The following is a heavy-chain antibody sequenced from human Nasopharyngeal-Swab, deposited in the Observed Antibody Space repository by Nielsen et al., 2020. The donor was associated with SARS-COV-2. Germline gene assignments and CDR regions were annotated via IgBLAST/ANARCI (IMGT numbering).Heavy chain of an antibody. J-gene: IGHJ4*02. D-gene: IGHD3-3*01. CDR2: ISGSGGST. Sequence: PGKGLEWVSAISGSGGSTYYADSVKGRFTISRDNSKNTLYLQMNSLRAEDTAVYYCAKDPYYDFWSGYYFDYWGQGTLVTVSS. V-gene: IGHV3-23*01. CDR3: AKDPYYDFWSGYYFDY.